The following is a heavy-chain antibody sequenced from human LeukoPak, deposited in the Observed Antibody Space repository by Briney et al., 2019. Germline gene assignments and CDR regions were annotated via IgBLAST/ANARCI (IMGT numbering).Heavy chain of an antibody. J-gene: IGHJ5*02. Sequence: SETLSLTCTVSSDSISDYCWGWIRQPPEKGLEWIGYISYSGGVTYSPSLKPPVTISLDTSKNQVSLKLSSVTAADTAMYYCVRVHYSSGSLSSWFDPWGQGTLVTVSS. CDR3: VRVHYSSGSLSSWFDP. V-gene: IGHV4-59*08. CDR1: SDSISDYC. D-gene: IGHD3-10*01. CDR2: ISYSGGV.